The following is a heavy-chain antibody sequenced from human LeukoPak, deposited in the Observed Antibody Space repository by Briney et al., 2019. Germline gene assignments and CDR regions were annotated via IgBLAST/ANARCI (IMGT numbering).Heavy chain of an antibody. CDR1: GYTFTSYY. Sequence: ASVKVSCKASGYTFTSYYMHWVRQAPGQGLEWMGIINPSGGSTSYAQKFQGRVTMTRDTPTSTVYMELSSLRSEDTAVYYCARGARVLKYCSGGSCYESNWFDPWGQGTLVTVSS. V-gene: IGHV1-46*01. D-gene: IGHD2-15*01. CDR3: ARGARVLKYCSGGSCYESNWFDP. J-gene: IGHJ5*02. CDR2: INPSGGST.